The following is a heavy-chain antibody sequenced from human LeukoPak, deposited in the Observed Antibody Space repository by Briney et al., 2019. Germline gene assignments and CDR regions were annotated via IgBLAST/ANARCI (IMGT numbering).Heavy chain of an antibody. CDR3: ARVHYYDSSGYPTGWFDP. V-gene: IGHV3-66*01. J-gene: IGHJ5*02. Sequence: GGSLRLSCAASGFTVSSNYMSWVRQAPGKGPESVSAISGSGGSTYYADSVKGRFTISRDNSKNTLYLQMNSLRAEDTAVYYCARVHYYDSSGYPTGWFDPWGQGTLVTVSS. D-gene: IGHD3-22*01. CDR1: GFTVSSNY. CDR2: ISGSGGST.